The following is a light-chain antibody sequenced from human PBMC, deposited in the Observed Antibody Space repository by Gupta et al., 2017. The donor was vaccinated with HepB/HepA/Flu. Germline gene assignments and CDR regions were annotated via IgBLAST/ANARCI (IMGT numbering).Light chain of an antibody. CDR1: QSVSSSY. V-gene: IGKV3-20*01. CDR3: QQYGSSPPLT. Sequence: EIVLTQSPGTLSLSPGERATLSCRASQSVSSSYLAWYQQKPGQAPRLLIYGASSRATGIPDRFSGSGSGTDFTLIISRLEPEDFVVYYCQQYGSSPPLTFGQGTKVEVK. CDR2: GAS. J-gene: IGKJ1*01.